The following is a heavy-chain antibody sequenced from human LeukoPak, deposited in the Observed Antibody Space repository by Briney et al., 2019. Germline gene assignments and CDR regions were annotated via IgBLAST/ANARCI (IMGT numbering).Heavy chain of an antibody. Sequence: SVKVSCKASGGTFSSYAISWVRQAPGQGLEWMGRIIPIFGTANYAQKFQGRVTITTDESTSTAYMELSSLRPEDTAVYYCASAILDGYNDMYFDYWGQGTLVTVSS. J-gene: IGHJ4*02. CDR1: GGTFSSYA. D-gene: IGHD5-24*01. CDR2: IIPIFGTA. V-gene: IGHV1-69*05. CDR3: ASAILDGYNDMYFDY.